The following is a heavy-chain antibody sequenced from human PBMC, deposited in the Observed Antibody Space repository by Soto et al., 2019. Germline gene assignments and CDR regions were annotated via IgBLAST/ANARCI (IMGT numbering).Heavy chain of an antibody. V-gene: IGHV3-30*03. CDR2: ISYDGSIE. CDR3: GRDWVWFGAHPIDN. CDR1: GFTFSNYG. Sequence: QVQLVESGGGVVQPGRSLRLSCAASGFTFSNYGMHWVRQAPGKGLDWVAVISYDGSIEYYSESVKGRFTMSRDNSENTVHLQMNSLRTEYTAVYFCGRDWVWFGAHPIDNWGQGTLVTVSS. D-gene: IGHD3-10*01. J-gene: IGHJ4*02.